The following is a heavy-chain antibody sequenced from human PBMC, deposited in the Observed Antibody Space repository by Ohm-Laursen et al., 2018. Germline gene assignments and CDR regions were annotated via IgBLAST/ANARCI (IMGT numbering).Heavy chain of an antibody. CDR2: IVVGSGNT. Sequence: VASVKVSCKASGFTFTSSAMQWVRQARGQRLEWIGWIVVGSGNTNYAQKFQERVTITRDMSTSTAYMELSSLRSEDTAVYYCAKGPFIAVAGSNYFFDYWGQGTLVTVSS. CDR1: GFTFTSSA. V-gene: IGHV1-58*02. J-gene: IGHJ4*02. CDR3: AKGPFIAVAGSNYFFDY. D-gene: IGHD6-19*01.